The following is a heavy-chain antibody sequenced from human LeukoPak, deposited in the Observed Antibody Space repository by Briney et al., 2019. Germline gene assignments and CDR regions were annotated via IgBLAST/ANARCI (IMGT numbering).Heavy chain of an antibody. D-gene: IGHD4-23*01. Sequence: GGSLRLSCAASGFTFSSYAMSWVRQAPGKGLEWVSAISGGSTYYADSVKGRFTISRDNSKNTLYLQMNSLRAEDTAVYYCAKIGGNVVFWGQGTLVTVSS. CDR2: ISGGST. CDR1: GFTFSSYA. V-gene: IGHV3-23*01. J-gene: IGHJ4*02. CDR3: AKIGGNVVF.